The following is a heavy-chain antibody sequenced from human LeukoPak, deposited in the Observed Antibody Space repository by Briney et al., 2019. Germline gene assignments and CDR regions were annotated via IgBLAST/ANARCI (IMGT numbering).Heavy chain of an antibody. CDR3: ARSYSGYDTYYFDY. CDR1: GASISSYY. CDR2: IYYSGYT. D-gene: IGHD5-12*01. V-gene: IGHV4-59*01. J-gene: IGHJ4*02. Sequence: SETLSLTCTVSGASISSYYWSWIQQPPGKGLEWIGCIYYSGYTNYNPSLKSRVTISVDTSKNQFSLKLSSVTAADTAVYYCARSYSGYDTYYFDYWGQGTLVTVSS.